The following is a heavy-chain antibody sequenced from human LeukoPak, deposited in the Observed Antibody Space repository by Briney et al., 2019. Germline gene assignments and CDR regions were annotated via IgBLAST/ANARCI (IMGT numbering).Heavy chain of an antibody. D-gene: IGHD6-13*01. CDR1: GGSISSSSYY. CDR3: AREGSSWYSFDY. J-gene: IGHJ4*02. V-gene: IGHV4-39*07. Sequence: SETLSLTCTVSGGSISSSSYYWGWIRQPPGKGLEWIGSIYYSGSTYYNPSLKSRVTISVDTSKNQFSLKLSSVTAADTAVYYCAREGSSWYSFDYWGQGTLVTVSS. CDR2: IYYSGST.